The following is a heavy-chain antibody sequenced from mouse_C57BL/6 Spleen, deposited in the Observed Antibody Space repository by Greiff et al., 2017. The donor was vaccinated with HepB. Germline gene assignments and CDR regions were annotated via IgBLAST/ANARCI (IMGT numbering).Heavy chain of an antibody. CDR2: ILPGSGST. CDR1: GYTFTGYW. D-gene: IGHD5-5*01. CDR3: ARGTTTVAY. V-gene: IGHV1-9*01. Sequence: VQLQQSGAELLKPGASVKLSCKATGYTFTGYWIAWVKQRPGHGLEWIGAILPGSGSTNYNEKCKGKATFTADTSSNTAYMQRSSLTTEDSAIYYCARGTTTVAYWGQGTLVTVSA. J-gene: IGHJ3*01.